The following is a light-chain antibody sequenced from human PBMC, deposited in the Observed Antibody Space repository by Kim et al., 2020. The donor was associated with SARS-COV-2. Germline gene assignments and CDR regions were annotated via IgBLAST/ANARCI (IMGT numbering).Light chain of an antibody. V-gene: IGLV2-14*03. CDR2: DVS. Sequence: QSVLTQPASVSGSPGQSITISCTGTNSDVGDYNFVSWYQQHPGKAPKLMIYDVSNRPSGVSHRFSGSKSDNTASLTISGLQAEDEADYYCSSFSTSNTRVVFGGGTQLTVL. CDR3: SSFSTSNTRVV. CDR1: NSDVGDYNF. J-gene: IGLJ2*01.